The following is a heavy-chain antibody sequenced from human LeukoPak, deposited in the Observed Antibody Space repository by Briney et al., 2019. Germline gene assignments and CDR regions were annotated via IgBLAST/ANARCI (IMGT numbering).Heavy chain of an antibody. CDR2: ISAYNGNT. J-gene: IGHJ4*02. CDR1: GYTFTSYG. V-gene: IGHV1-18*01. D-gene: IGHD2-15*01. Sequence: ASVKVSCKASGYTFTSYGISWVRQAPGQGLEWMGWISAYNGNTNYAQKLQGRVTMTTDTSTSTAYMELRSLRSDDTAVYYCARGDTLGYCSGGSCYGYWGQGTLVTVSS. CDR3: ARGDTLGYCSGGSCYGY.